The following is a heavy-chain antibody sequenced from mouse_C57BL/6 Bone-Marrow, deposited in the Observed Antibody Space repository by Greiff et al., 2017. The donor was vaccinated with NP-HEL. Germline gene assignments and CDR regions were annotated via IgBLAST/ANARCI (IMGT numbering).Heavy chain of an antibody. CDR3: AREGIYYDYDGAWFAY. Sequence: EVQLQQSGPELVKPGASVKISCKASGYSFTGYYMNWVKQSPEKSLEWIGEINPSTGGTTYNQKFKAKATLTVDKSSSTAYMQLKSLTSEDSAVYYCAREGIYYDYDGAWFAYWGQGTLVTVSA. J-gene: IGHJ3*01. D-gene: IGHD2-4*01. CDR1: GYSFTGYY. V-gene: IGHV1-42*01. CDR2: INPSTGGT.